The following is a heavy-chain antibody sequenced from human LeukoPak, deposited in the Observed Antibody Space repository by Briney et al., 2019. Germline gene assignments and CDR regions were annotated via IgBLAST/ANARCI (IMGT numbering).Heavy chain of an antibody. J-gene: IGHJ6*03. CDR3: AGEVSSSWSAYYYYYYMDV. V-gene: IGHV1-8*02. CDR2: MNPNSGNT. Sequence: GASVKVSCKASGYTFTGYYMHWVRQAPGQGLEWMGWMNPNSGNTGYAQKFQGRVTMTRNTSTSTAYMELSSLRSEDTAVYYCAGEVSSSWSAYYYYYYMDVWGKGTTVTISS. D-gene: IGHD6-13*01. CDR1: GYTFTGYY.